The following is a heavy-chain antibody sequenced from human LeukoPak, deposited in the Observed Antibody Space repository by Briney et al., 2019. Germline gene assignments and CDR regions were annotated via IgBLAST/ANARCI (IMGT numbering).Heavy chain of an antibody. CDR2: IYPSDSDT. CDR3: ARRGSSGWSRGPYFDY. CDR1: GYSFTSYW. D-gene: IGHD6-19*01. J-gene: IGHJ4*02. Sequence: GESLKISCKGSGYSFTSYWIGWVRQMPGKGLEWMGIIYPSDSDTRYSPSFQGQVTISADKSISTAYLQWSSLKASDTAIYYCARRGSSGWSRGPYFDYWGQGTLVTVSS. V-gene: IGHV5-51*01.